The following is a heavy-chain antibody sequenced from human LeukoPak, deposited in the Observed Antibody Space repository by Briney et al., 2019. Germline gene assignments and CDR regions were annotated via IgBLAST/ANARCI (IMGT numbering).Heavy chain of an antibody. CDR2: INHSGST. V-gene: IGHV4-39*07. CDR3: ARQRRQYSLNWFDP. D-gene: IGHD4-11*01. J-gene: IGHJ5*02. Sequence: SETLSLTCTVSGGSISSSGYYWSWIRQPPGKGLEWIGEINHSGSTNYNPSLKSRVTISVDTSKNQFSLKLSSVTAADTAVYYCARQRRQYSLNWFDPWGQGTLVTVSS. CDR1: GGSISSSGYY.